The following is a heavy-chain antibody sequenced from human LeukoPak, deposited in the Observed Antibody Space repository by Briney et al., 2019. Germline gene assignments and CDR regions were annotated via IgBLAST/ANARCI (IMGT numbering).Heavy chain of an antibody. CDR2: IYYSGST. V-gene: IGHV4-59*01. Sequence: PSETLSLTCTVSGGSISSYYWSWIRQPPGKGLEWIGYIYYSGSTNYNPSLRSRVTISLDTSKNQFSLKLSSVTAADTAVYYCAREDLYCSSTSCYSSFDYWGQGTLVTVSS. J-gene: IGHJ4*02. D-gene: IGHD2-2*01. CDR3: AREDLYCSSTSCYSSFDY. CDR1: GGSISSYY.